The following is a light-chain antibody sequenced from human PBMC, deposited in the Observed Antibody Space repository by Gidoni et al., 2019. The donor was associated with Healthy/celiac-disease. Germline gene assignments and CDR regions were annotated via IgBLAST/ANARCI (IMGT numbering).Light chain of an antibody. CDR3: AAWDDSLSCWV. CDR1: SSNIGSNY. J-gene: IGLJ3*02. Sequence: QSVLTQPPSASGTPGQRVTISCSGSSSNIGSNYVYWYQQLPGTAPKLLIYRNNQRPSVVPDRFSGSKSGTSASLAISGLRSEDEADYYCAAWDDSLSCWVFGGGTKLTVL. CDR2: RNN. V-gene: IGLV1-47*01.